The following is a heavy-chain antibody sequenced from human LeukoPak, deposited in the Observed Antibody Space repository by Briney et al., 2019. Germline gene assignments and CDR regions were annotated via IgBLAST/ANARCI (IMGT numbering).Heavy chain of an antibody. CDR2: IYYSGST. V-gene: IGHV4-31*03. J-gene: IGHJ6*02. CDR3: ARDRLELRYYYYGMDV. D-gene: IGHD1-7*01. CDR1: GVSISSGGYY. Sequence: PSETLSLTCTVSGVSISSGGYYWSWIRQHPGKGLEWIGYIYYSGSTYYNPSLKSRVTISVDTSKNQFSLKPSSVTAADTAVYYCARDRLELRYYYYGMDVWGQGTTVTVSS.